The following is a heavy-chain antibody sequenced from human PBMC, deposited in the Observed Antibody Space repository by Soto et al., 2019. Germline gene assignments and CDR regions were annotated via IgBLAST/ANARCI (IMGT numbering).Heavy chain of an antibody. CDR2: IYSGGST. J-gene: IGHJ4*02. V-gene: IGHV3-66*01. CDR3: AREYLDFWSGYYYFDY. CDR1: GFTVSSNY. D-gene: IGHD3-3*01. Sequence: GGSLRLSCAASGFTVSSNYMSWVRQAPGKGLEWVSVIYSGGSTYYADSVKGRFTISRDNSKNTLYLQMNSLRAEDTAVYYCAREYLDFWSGYYYFDYWGQGTLVTVSS.